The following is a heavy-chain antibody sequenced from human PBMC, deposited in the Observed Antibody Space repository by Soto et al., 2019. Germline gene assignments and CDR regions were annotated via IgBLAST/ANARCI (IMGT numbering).Heavy chain of an antibody. J-gene: IGHJ4*02. CDR1: GYIFTSND. V-gene: IGHV1-18*01. CDR3: ARESRTWVDGVIGPGDY. CDR2: IRVRNGDT. Sequence: QVQFVQSGAEVKEPGDSVKVSCRASGYIFTSNDITWVRQAPGQGLEWMGWIRVRNGDTHYAPKFRGRVTVTRDTSTSTADMEVRSLRADDTAVYYCARESRTWVDGVIGPGDYWGQGTLVTVSS. D-gene: IGHD3-10*01.